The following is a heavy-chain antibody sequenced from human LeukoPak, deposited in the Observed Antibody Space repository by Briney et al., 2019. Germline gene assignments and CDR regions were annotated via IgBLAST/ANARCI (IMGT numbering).Heavy chain of an antibody. J-gene: IGHJ6*03. CDR1: GGSISSYS. Sequence: SETLSLTCTVSGGSISSYSWSWIRQPPGKGLEWIGYIYFSGSTNYNPSLKSRVTISVDTSKNQFSLKLSSVTAADTAVYYCARSRYYYDSSGSYYYYMDVWGKGTTVTVSS. D-gene: IGHD3-22*01. V-gene: IGHV4-59*01. CDR3: ARSRYYYDSSGSYYYYMDV. CDR2: IYFSGST.